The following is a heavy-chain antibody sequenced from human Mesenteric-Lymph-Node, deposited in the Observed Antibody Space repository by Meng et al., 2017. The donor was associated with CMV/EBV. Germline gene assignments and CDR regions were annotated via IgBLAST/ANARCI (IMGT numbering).Heavy chain of an antibody. CDR1: GFTFGDYA. J-gene: IGHJ4*02. CDR3: ARIGTIAAPSDY. D-gene: IGHD2-21*01. Sequence: GESLKISCTASGFTFGDYAMTWVRQAPGKGLEWVANIKPDGSEKNHVDSVKGRFTISRDNAKDSLYLQMNSLRAEDTAVYYCARIGTIAAPSDYWGQGTLVTVSS. CDR2: IKPDGSEK. V-gene: IGHV3-7*01.